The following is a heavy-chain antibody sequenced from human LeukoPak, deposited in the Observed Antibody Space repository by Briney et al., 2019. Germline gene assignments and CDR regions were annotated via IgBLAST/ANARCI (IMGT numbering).Heavy chain of an antibody. V-gene: IGHV4-34*01. Sequence: SETLSLTCAVYGGSFSGYYWSWIRQPPGKGLEWIGEINHSGSTNYNPSLKSRVTISVDTSKNQFSLKLSSVTAADTAVYYCARDKWSYDSSGPRGYYFDYWGQGTLVTVSS. CDR2: INHSGST. CDR1: GGSFSGYY. D-gene: IGHD3-22*01. CDR3: ARDKWSYDSSGPRGYYFDY. J-gene: IGHJ4*02.